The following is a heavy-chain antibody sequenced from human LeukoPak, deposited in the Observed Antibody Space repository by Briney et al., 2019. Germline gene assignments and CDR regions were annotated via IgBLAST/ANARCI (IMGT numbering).Heavy chain of an antibody. CDR3: ARELHLPGYTSSIDAFDI. V-gene: IGHV3-30*04. Sequence: GGSLRLSCAASGFTFRTYAMHWVRQAPGKGLEWVAVISYDGSNKYKADSVRGRFTISRDDSNNTLYLQMNSLSADDTAVYYCARELHLPGYTSSIDAFDIWGQGTMVTASS. CDR1: GFTFRTYA. J-gene: IGHJ3*02. D-gene: IGHD6-19*01. CDR2: ISYDGSNK.